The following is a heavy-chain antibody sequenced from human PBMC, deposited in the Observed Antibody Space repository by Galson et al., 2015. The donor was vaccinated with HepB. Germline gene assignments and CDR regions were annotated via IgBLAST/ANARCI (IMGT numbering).Heavy chain of an antibody. J-gene: IGHJ5*02. Sequence: SLRLSCAASGFTFDDYAMHWVRQAPGKGLEWVSGISWNSGSIGYADSVKGRFTISRDNAKNSLYLQMNSLRAEDTALYYCAKGSESSTNSDWFDPWGQGTLVTVSS. D-gene: IGHD2-2*01. CDR1: GFTFDDYA. V-gene: IGHV3-9*01. CDR3: AKGSESSTNSDWFDP. CDR2: ISWNSGSI.